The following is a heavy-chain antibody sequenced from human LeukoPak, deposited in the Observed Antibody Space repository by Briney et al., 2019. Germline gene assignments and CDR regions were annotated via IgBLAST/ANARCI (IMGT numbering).Heavy chain of an antibody. CDR1: GFTFRNHW. Sequence: GGSLRLSCAASGFTFRNHWMHWVRQTPGKGLVWVSRISSDGSSTTYADSVKGRFTISRDNAKNTLYLQMNNLRAEDTAMYYCARDWQRGIAAAGPAYWGQGTLVTVSS. J-gene: IGHJ4*02. CDR3: ARDWQRGIAAAGPAY. CDR2: ISSDGSST. D-gene: IGHD6-13*01. V-gene: IGHV3-74*03.